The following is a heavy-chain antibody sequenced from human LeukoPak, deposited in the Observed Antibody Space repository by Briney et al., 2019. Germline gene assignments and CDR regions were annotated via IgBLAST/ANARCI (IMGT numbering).Heavy chain of an antibody. D-gene: IGHD2-15*01. CDR3: ARAECSGGSCHLDY. CDR1: GYSFSSYW. CDR2: IYPGDSDT. J-gene: IGHJ4*02. V-gene: IGHV5-51*01. Sequence: GESLKISCKGSGYSFSSYWIGWVRQMPGKGLEWMGIIYPGDSDTRHSPSFQGQVTISADKSISTAFLQWSSLKASDTAMYYCARAECSGGSCHLDYWGQGTLVTVSS.